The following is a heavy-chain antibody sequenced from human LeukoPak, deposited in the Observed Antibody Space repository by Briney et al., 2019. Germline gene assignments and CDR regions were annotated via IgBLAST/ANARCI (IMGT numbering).Heavy chain of an antibody. Sequence: SVKVSCKASGGTFSSYAISWVRQAPGQGLEWMGRIIPILGIANYAQKFQGRVTITADKSTSTAYMELSSLRSEDTAVYYCARPKEYYYGPGSYFHWGQGTLVTVSS. CDR2: IIPILGIA. CDR1: GGTFSSYA. D-gene: IGHD3-10*01. CDR3: ARPKEYYYGPGSYFH. V-gene: IGHV1-69*04. J-gene: IGHJ4*02.